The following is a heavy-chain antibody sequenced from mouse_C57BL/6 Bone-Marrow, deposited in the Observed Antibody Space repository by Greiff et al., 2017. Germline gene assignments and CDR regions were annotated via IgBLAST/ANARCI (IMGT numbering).Heavy chain of an antibody. Sequence: DVHLVESGGGLVKPGGSLKLSCAASGFTFSDYGMHWVRQAPEKGLEWVAYISSGSSTIYYPFTVKGRCTISRDNAKNTLFLQMTSLRSEDTAMCYCAKYGLFAYWGQGTLVTVSA. CDR3: AKYGLFAY. CDR2: ISSGSSTI. V-gene: IGHV5-17*01. D-gene: IGHD1-1*02. CDR1: GFTFSDYG. J-gene: IGHJ3*01.